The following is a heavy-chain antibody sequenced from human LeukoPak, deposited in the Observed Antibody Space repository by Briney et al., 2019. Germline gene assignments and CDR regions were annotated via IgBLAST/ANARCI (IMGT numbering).Heavy chain of an antibody. V-gene: IGHV4-59*08. CDR1: GGSISSYY. CDR2: IYYSGST. CDR3: ARHRLGYFDL. D-gene: IGHD6-25*01. Sequence: PSETLSLTCTVSGGSISSYYWSWIRQPPGKGLEWIGYIYYSGSTNYNPSFKSRVTISVDTSKNQFSLKLNSVTAADTAVYYCARHRLGYFDLWGRGTLVTVSS. J-gene: IGHJ2*01.